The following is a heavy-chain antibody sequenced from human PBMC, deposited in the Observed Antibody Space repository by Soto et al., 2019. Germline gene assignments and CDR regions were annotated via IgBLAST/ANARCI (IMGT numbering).Heavy chain of an antibody. D-gene: IGHD2-8*02. J-gene: IGHJ4*02. CDR2: ISYDGSDK. CDR3: ARVGRVNNYWCYFDY. V-gene: IGHV3-30-3*01. CDR1: GFTFSTYV. Sequence: GGSLRLSCAASGFTFSTYVMHWVRQAPGKGLEWVAVISYDGSDKNYADSVKGRFTMSRDNSKNTLYLQMNSLRDEDTAVYYCARVGRVNNYWCYFDYWGQGTLVTVSS.